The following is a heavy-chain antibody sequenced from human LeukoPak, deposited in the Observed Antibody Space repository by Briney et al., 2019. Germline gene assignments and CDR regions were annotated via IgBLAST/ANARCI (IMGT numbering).Heavy chain of an antibody. D-gene: IGHD3-9*01. Sequence: GESLRISCKGSGYRFTSYWISWVRQMPGKGLEWMGKINPSGSYTDYSPSFQGHATISSDKSISTAYLQWSSLKASDTAIYYCARQLDILTGYGYWGQGTLVAVSP. CDR1: GYRFTSYW. J-gene: IGHJ4*02. V-gene: IGHV5-10-1*01. CDR3: ARQLDILTGYGY. CDR2: INPSGSYT.